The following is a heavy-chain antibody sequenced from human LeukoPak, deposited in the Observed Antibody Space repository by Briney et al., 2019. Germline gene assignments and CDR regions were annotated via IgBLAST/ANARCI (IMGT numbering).Heavy chain of an antibody. CDR1: GFTFSNAW. CDR2: ISSSGSTI. D-gene: IGHD3-22*01. Sequence: GGSLRLSCAASGFTFSNAWMNWVRQAPGKGLEWVSYISSSGSTIYYADSVKGRFTISRDNAKNSLYLQMNSLRAEDTAVYYCARDYDSSGYYPLDYWGQGTLVTVSS. V-gene: IGHV3-48*04. J-gene: IGHJ4*02. CDR3: ARDYDSSGYYPLDY.